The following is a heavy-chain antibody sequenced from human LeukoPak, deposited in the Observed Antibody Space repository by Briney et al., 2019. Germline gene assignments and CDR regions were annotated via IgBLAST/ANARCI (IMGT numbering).Heavy chain of an antibody. CDR3: ARNYGGNSLG. J-gene: IGHJ4*02. CDR1: GFIFSNYW. Sequence: GGSLRLSCAASGFIFSNYWMSWVRQAPGKGLEWVANIKQDGNDKFYVDSVKGRFTISRDNAKNSLYLQMNSLRAEDTAVYYCARNYGGNSLGWGQGTLVTVSS. D-gene: IGHD4-23*01. CDR2: IKQDGNDK. V-gene: IGHV3-7*05.